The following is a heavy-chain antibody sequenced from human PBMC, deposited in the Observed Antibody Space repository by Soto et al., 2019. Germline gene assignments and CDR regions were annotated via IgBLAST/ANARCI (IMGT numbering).Heavy chain of an antibody. V-gene: IGHV3-33*01. CDR1: GFTFSSYG. CDR2: IWYDGSNK. D-gene: IGHD2-2*01. CDR3: ARAGYCSSTSCHGASDS. Sequence: PGGSLRLSCAASGFTFSSYGMHWVRQAPGKGLEWVAVIWYDGSNKYYADSVKGRFTISRDNSKNTLYLQMNSLRAEDTAVYYCARAGYCSSTSCHGASDSWGQGTRVTV. J-gene: IGHJ3*02.